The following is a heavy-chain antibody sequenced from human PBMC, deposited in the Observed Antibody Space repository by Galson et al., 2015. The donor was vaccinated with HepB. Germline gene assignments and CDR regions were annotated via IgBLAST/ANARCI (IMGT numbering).Heavy chain of an antibody. CDR2: IYSGGHA. CDR3: ASPFCIGGNCYPLWY. V-gene: IGHV3-53*01. J-gene: IGHJ4*02. D-gene: IGHD2-15*01. CDR1: GFTVSKSY. Sequence: SLRLSCAVSGFTVSKSYVSWVRQAPGKGLEWLSVIYSGGHAFYADSVQGRFTISRETSKNTGYLQMRSLRAEDTAVYYCASPFCIGGNCYPLWYWGQGTLVTVSS.